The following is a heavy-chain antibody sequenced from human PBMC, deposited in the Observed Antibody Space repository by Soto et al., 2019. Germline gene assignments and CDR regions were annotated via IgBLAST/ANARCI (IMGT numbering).Heavy chain of an antibody. CDR1: GGSFSGYY. D-gene: IGHD6-13*01. CDR3: ARVGYSSSWYRRGALDI. V-gene: IGHV4-34*01. Sequence: SETLSLTCAVCGGSFSGYYWSWIRQPPRKGLEWIGEINHSGSTNYNPSLKSRVTISVDTSKNQFSLKLTSVTAADTAVYYCARVGYSSSWYRRGALDIWGQGTMVTVSS. CDR2: INHSGST. J-gene: IGHJ3*02.